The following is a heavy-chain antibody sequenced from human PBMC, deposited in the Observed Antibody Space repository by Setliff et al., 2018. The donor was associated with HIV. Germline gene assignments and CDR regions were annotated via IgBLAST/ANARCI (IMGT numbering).Heavy chain of an antibody. CDR3: ARQKKYRATKTGDFDP. Sequence: SETLSLTCTVSGGSITGYYWSWIRQPPGKGMEWIGYIYYNGGTNYNPSLKSRVTMLVDTSENHFTLKLTSVTAADTAVYYCARQKKYRATKTGDFDPWGQGTLVTVSS. V-gene: IGHV4-59*08. CDR1: GGSITGYY. J-gene: IGHJ5*02. CDR2: IYYNGGT. D-gene: IGHD7-27*01.